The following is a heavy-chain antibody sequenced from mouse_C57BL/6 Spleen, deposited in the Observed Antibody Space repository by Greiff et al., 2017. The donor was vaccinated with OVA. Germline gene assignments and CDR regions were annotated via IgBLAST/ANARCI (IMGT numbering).Heavy chain of an antibody. Sequence: QVQLQQSGTELVKPGASVKLSCKASGYTFTSYWMHWVKQRPGQGLEWIGNINPSNGGTNYNEKFKSKATLTVDKSSSTAYMQLSSLTSEDSAVYYCARWGWLLRLTYYFDYWGQGTTLTVSS. J-gene: IGHJ2*01. CDR2: INPSNGGT. CDR1: GYTFTSYW. D-gene: IGHD2-3*01. V-gene: IGHV1-53*01. CDR3: ARWGWLLRLTYYFDY.